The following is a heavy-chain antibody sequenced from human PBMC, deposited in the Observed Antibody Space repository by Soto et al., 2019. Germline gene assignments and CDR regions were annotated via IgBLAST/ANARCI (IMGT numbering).Heavy chain of an antibody. J-gene: IGHJ4*02. Sequence: GGSLRLSCAASGFTFSSYAMSWVRQAPGKGLEWVSAISGSGGSTYYADSLKGRLTISRDSSKNTLYLQMNSLRAEDTAVYYCAKESGSGCFYYFDYRGQGTLVTVYS. CDR3: AKESGSGCFYYFDY. CDR2: ISGSGGST. V-gene: IGHV3-23*01. D-gene: IGHD6-19*01. CDR1: GFTFSSYA.